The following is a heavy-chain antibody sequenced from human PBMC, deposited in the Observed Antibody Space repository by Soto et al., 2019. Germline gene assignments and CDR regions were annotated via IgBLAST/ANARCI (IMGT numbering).Heavy chain of an antibody. J-gene: IGHJ4*02. D-gene: IGHD2-8*01. CDR3: ARGTFDHNGSSDY. CDR2: ISPYHGNK. V-gene: IGHV1-18*04. Sequence: QVQLVQSGAEVKKPGASVKVSCKTSGYIFTNYGINWVRQAPGQGLEWMGWISPYHGNKNYAQKVQGRVTMTTDTSASTAYMDLRSLRSDDTAIYYCARGTFDHNGSSDYRGQGTLVTISS. CDR1: GYIFTNYG.